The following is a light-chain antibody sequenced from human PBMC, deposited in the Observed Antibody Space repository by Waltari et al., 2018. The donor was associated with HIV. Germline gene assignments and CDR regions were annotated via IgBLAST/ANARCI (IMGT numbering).Light chain of an antibody. Sequence: QSALTQPRSVSGSPGHSVTISCTGPSSDVGGSNYVSWYQHHPGKAPKFMIYDFTKRPSGVPDRFSGSKSGNTASLTISGLQAEDEADYYCCSYAGRYTYVFGTGTKVTVL. CDR1: SSDVGGSNY. J-gene: IGLJ1*01. CDR2: DFT. CDR3: CSYAGRYTYV. V-gene: IGLV2-11*01.